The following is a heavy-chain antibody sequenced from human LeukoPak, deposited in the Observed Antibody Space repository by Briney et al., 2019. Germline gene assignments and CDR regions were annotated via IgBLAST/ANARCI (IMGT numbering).Heavy chain of an antibody. J-gene: IGHJ5*02. Sequence: SETLSLTCAVSGGSISSGGYSWSWIRQPPGKGLEWIGYIYHSGSTYYNPSLKSRVTISVDRSKNQFSLKLSSVTAADTAVYYCASLLALGGWFDPWGQGTLVTVSS. CDR3: ASLLALGGWFDP. CDR1: GGSISSGGYS. CDR2: IYHSGST. V-gene: IGHV4-30-2*01. D-gene: IGHD3-16*01.